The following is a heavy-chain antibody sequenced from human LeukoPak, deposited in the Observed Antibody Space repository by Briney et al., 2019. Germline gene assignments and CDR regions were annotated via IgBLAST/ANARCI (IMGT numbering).Heavy chain of an antibody. CDR3: ARHVGWVVPAASFDY. CDR1: GGSISSYY. Sequence: PSETLSLTCTVSGGSISSYYWSWIRQPPGKGLEWLGYIYYSGSTNYNPSLKSRVTISVDTSKSQFSLRLSSVTAADTAVYYCARHVGWVVPAASFDYWGQGTLVTVSS. J-gene: IGHJ4*02. V-gene: IGHV4-59*08. CDR2: IYYSGST. D-gene: IGHD2-2*01.